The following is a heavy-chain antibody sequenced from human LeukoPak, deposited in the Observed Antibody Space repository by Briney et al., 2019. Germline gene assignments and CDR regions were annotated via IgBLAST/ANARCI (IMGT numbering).Heavy chain of an antibody. CDR3: AKRGLL. CDR1: GFTFSSYA. CDR2: ISYDGSNK. D-gene: IGHD3-10*01. J-gene: IGHJ4*02. V-gene: IGHV3-30*04. Sequence: GRSLRLSCAASGFTFSSYAMHWVRQAPGKGLEWVAVISYDGSNKYYADSVKGRFTISRDNSKNTLYLQMNSLRAEDTAVYYCAKRGLLWGQGTLVTVSS.